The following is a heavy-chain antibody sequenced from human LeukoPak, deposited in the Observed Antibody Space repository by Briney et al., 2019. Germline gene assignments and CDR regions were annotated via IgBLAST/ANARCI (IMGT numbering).Heavy chain of an antibody. CDR1: GGSFSGYY. J-gene: IGHJ6*03. D-gene: IGHD6-19*01. CDR3: ARASVAAHPTYYYYMDV. Sequence: SETLSLTCAVYGGSFSGYYWSWIRQPPGKGLEWIGEINHRGSTNYIPSLKSQVPISVATSRTRFSLKLTSVTAAGTAVYYCARASVAAHPTYYYYMDVWDKGTTVTISS. V-gene: IGHV4-34*01. CDR2: INHRGST.